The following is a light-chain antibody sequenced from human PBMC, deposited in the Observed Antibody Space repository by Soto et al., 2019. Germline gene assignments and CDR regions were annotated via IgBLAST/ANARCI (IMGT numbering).Light chain of an antibody. Sequence: EIVLTQSPGTLSLSPGERATLSCRASQSVSSSYLAWYQQKPGQAPRLLIYGAASRATCIPDRFSGSGSGTDVTLTISRLEPEEFAVYYCQQYGSSPRTFGQGTKVEIK. CDR1: QSVSSSY. CDR3: QQYGSSPRT. CDR2: GAA. J-gene: IGKJ1*01. V-gene: IGKV3-20*01.